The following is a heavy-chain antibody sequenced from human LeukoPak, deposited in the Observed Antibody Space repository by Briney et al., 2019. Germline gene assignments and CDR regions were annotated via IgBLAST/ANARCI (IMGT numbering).Heavy chain of an antibody. J-gene: IGHJ5*01. CDR2: IGLSSTTI. D-gene: IGHD3-10*01. Sequence: PGGSLRLSCAVSGFPFSSHDMSWVRQAPGKGLEWVSYIGLSSTTIYYADSVKGRFTISRDNAKNSVYLQMNSLTVEDTAIYYCARGYGSGIFYSWGQGALVTVSS. CDR3: ARGYGSGIFYS. CDR1: GFPFSSHD. V-gene: IGHV3-48*03.